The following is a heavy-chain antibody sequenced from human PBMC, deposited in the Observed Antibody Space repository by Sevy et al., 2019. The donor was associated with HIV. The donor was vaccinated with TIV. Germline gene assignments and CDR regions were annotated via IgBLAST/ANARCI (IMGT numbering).Heavy chain of an antibody. D-gene: IGHD3-3*01. CDR1: GFTFSNAW. Sequence: GGSLRLSCAASGFTFSNAWMSWVRQAPGKGLEWVGRIKSKTDGGTTDYAAPVKGRFTISRDDSKNKLYLQMNSLKTEDTAVYYCTTDQDDFWSGYYNYFDYWGQGTLVTVSS. J-gene: IGHJ4*02. CDR3: TTDQDDFWSGYYNYFDY. CDR2: IKSKTDGGTT. V-gene: IGHV3-15*01.